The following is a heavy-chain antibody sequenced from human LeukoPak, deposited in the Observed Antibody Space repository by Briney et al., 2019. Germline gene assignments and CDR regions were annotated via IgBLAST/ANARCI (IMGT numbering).Heavy chain of an antibody. V-gene: IGHV3-13*01. Sequence: GGSLRLSCAASGFTFSDYDMHWVRQATGKGLEWVSAIGTAGDTYYTGSVKGRFTISRENAKNSLYLQMNSLRAGDTAVYYCARDTSRALDYWGQGTLVTVSS. D-gene: IGHD6-13*01. CDR3: ARDTSRALDY. J-gene: IGHJ4*02. CDR2: IGTAGDT. CDR1: GFTFSDYD.